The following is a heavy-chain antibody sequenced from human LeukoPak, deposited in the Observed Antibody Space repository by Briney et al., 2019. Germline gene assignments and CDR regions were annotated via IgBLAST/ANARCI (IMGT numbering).Heavy chain of an antibody. CDR3: AKDQYCTSTSCYVGY. CDR2: IYYNGSA. D-gene: IGHD2-2*01. V-gene: IGHV3-53*01. J-gene: IGHJ4*02. CDR1: GFGVDSNY. Sequence: GGSLRLSCAASGFGVDSNYMTWVRRAPGKGLECASLIYYNGSAFYADSVKGRFTISRDTAKNTLFLQMNSLRAEDTAVYYCAKDQYCTSTSCYVGYWGQGTLVTVSS.